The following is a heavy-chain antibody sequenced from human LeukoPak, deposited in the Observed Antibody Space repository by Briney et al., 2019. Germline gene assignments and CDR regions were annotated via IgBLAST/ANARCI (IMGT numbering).Heavy chain of an antibody. CDR2: INHSGST. Sequence: SETLSLTCAVSGGSFIGFHWNWIRQSPTKGLEWIGEINHSGSTNYNPSLKSRVTVSVDTSNNQFSLRLTSVTAADTALYYCARQAEGSSSGPYFFDYWGQGTLVTVSS. CDR3: ARQAEGSSSGPYFFDY. D-gene: IGHD5-18*01. V-gene: IGHV4-34*01. J-gene: IGHJ4*02. CDR1: GGSFIGFH.